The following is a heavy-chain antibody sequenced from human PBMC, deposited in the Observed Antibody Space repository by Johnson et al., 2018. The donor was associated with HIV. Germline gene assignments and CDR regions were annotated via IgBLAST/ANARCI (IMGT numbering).Heavy chain of an antibody. V-gene: IGHV3-23*04. CDR2: ISGSGGST. CDR3: ATRVGAFDI. CDR1: GFIFDDYG. Sequence: VQLVESGGGVVRPGGSLKLSCAASGFIFDDYGMSWVRQAPGKGLEWVSAISGSGGSTYYADSVKGRFTISRDNSKNTLYLQMNSLRAEDTAVYYCATRVGAFDIWGQGTMVTVSS. D-gene: IGHD4-23*01. J-gene: IGHJ3*02.